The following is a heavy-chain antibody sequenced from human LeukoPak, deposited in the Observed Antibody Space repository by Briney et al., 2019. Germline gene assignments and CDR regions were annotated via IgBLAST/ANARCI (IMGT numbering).Heavy chain of an antibody. D-gene: IGHD4-23*01. Sequence: SETLSLTCAVYGGSFSGYYWSWIRQPPGKGLEWIGEINHSGSTNYNPSLKSRVTISVDTSKNQFSLQLNSVTPEDTAVYYCARSNDYGGNPFDYWGQGTLVTVSS. V-gene: IGHV4-34*01. J-gene: IGHJ4*02. CDR2: INHSGST. CDR1: GGSFSGYY. CDR3: ARSNDYGGNPFDY.